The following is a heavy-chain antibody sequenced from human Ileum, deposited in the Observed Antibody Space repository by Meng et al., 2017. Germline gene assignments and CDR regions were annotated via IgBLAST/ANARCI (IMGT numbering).Heavy chain of an antibody. J-gene: IGHJ4*02. CDR1: GYTFSDYL. D-gene: IGHD6-19*01. Sequence: QGQRLPSGAEVKKPGAALTVPCKTFGYTFSDYLLYGGLPTPGQGLEWMGWIDPRTGDTRYTQKLQGRVTMTRDTSISTVYMEVTNLRDDDTAVYYCARDLAGLGGYWGQGTLVTVSS. CDR3: ARDLAGLGGY. CDR2: IDPRTGDT. V-gene: IGHV1-2*02.